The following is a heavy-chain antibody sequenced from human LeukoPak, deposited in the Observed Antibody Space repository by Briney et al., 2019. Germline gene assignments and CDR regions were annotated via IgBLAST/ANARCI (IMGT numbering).Heavy chain of an antibody. CDR3: ARHIGGYYFDY. V-gene: IGHV4-59*08. Sequence: SETLSLTCTVSGGSISSYYWSWIRQPPGKGLEWTGYIYYSGSTNYNPSLKSRVTISVDTSKNQFSLKLSSVTAADTAVYYCARHIGGYYFDYWGQGILVTVSS. J-gene: IGHJ4*02. CDR2: IYYSGST. D-gene: IGHD1-26*01. CDR1: GGSISSYY.